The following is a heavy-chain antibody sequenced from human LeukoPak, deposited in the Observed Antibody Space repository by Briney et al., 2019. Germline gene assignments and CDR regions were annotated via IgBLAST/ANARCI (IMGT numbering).Heavy chain of an antibody. V-gene: IGHV3-48*03. CDR1: GSTFSSYE. Sequence: GRSRRLSWPASGSTFSSYEMNCVSQAPRKWIEWVSYIRSTGRTTTYANSVKGPFTIYRDKAKNSPYRQMISLRAEDTGIYYCDGTGGADWGQGTLVTVSS. J-gene: IGHJ4*02. CDR2: IRSTGRTT. D-gene: IGHD2-8*02. CDR3: DGTGGAD.